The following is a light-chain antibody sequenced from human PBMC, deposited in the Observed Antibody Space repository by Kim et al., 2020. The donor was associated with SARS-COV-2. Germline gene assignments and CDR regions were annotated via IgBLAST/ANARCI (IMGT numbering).Light chain of an antibody. Sequence: SYELTQPPSVSVSPGQTVTLTCSGDKLGEKYSCWYQQRSGQSPILLIYQDFKRPPGIPERFSGSNFGNTATLTISGTQTVDEADYYCQAWDSGTVVFGGGTKLTVL. J-gene: IGLJ2*01. V-gene: IGLV3-1*01. CDR1: KLGEKY. CDR2: QDF. CDR3: QAWDSGTVV.